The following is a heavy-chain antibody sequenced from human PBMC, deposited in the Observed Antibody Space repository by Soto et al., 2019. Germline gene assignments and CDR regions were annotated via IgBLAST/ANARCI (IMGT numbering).Heavy chain of an antibody. Sequence: QVQLVESGGGLVKPGGSLRLSCAASGFTFSDYYMSWIRQAPGKGLEWVSYISSSGSTIYYADSVKGRFTISRDNAKNSLYLQMNSLRADDTAVYYCARLTRYCSSTSCYDWFDPWGQGTLVTVSS. V-gene: IGHV3-11*01. CDR3: ARLTRYCSSTSCYDWFDP. J-gene: IGHJ5*02. D-gene: IGHD2-2*01. CDR2: ISSSGSTI. CDR1: GFTFSDYY.